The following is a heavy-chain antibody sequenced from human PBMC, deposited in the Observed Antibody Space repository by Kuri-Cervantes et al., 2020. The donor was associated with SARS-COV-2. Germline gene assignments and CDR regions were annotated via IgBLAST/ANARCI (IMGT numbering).Heavy chain of an antibody. CDR2: IKQDGSEE. CDR1: GGSISSYY. J-gene: IGHJ4*02. D-gene: IGHD5-12*01. V-gene: IGHV3-7*01. CDR3: ASELLLRFDY. Sequence: ETLSLTCTVSGGSISSYYWSWIRQPAGKGLEWVANIKQDGSEEFYVDSVKGRFTISRDNSKNTLYLQMNSLRAEDTAVYYCASELLLRFDYWGQGTLVTVSS.